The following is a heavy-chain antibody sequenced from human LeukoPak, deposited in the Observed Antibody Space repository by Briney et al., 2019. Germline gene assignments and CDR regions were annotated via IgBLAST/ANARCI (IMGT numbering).Heavy chain of an antibody. CDR2: IYTSGST. CDR3: ARDPRGFWSGYYPDYYYYGMDV. Sequence: PSETLSLTCTVSGGSISSYYWSWIRQPAGKGLEWIGRIYTSGSTNYNPSLKSRVTMSVDTSKNQFSLKLSSVTAADTAVYYCARDPRGFWSGYYPDYYYYGMDVWGQGTTVTVS. D-gene: IGHD3-3*01. V-gene: IGHV4-4*07. J-gene: IGHJ6*02. CDR1: GGSISSYY.